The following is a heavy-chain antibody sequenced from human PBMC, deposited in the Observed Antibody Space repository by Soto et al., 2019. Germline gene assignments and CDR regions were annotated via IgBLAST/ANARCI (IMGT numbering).Heavy chain of an antibody. V-gene: IGHV5-51*01. D-gene: IGHD7-27*01. Sequence: XYSLQLSCQASGYTFTSYWVALVLQMPGKGLEWMGIIYPGDSDTRYSPSFQGQVTMSADTSISTAYLQWINLKASDTAKYYCARKTAWGASQVGMDVWGQGTAVTVPS. CDR2: IYPGDSDT. CDR3: ARKTAWGASQVGMDV. J-gene: IGHJ6*02. CDR1: GYTFTSYW.